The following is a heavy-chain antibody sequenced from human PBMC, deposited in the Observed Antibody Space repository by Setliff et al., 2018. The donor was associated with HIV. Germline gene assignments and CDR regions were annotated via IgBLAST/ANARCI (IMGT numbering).Heavy chain of an antibody. J-gene: IGHJ4*02. CDR2: VYHSGGT. CDR1: GGSISSFSYY. D-gene: IGHD6-19*01. CDR3: TRRFEKWLAFDY. V-gene: IGHV4-39*01. Sequence: SETLSLTCTVSGGSISSFSYYWAWIRQSPGKGLEWIGNVYHSGGTDYNPSLRSRATISVDTSTNQFSLNLASVTAADTAVYYCTRRFEKWLAFDYWGQGTLVTVS.